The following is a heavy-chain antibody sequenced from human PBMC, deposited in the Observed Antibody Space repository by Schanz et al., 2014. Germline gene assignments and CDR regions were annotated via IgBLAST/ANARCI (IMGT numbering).Heavy chain of an antibody. D-gene: IGHD6-13*01. CDR2: INPSGGST. CDR3: ARDGEAAAGCDY. CDR1: GYIFGSHG. J-gene: IGHJ4*02. V-gene: IGHV1-46*03. Sequence: QLMQSGSEVRKPGASVKVSCKASGYIFGSHGMTWVRQAPGQGLEWMGIINPSGGSTSYAQKFQGRVTMTRDTSTSTVYMELSSLRSEDTAVYYCARDGEAAAGCDYWGQGTLLTVSS.